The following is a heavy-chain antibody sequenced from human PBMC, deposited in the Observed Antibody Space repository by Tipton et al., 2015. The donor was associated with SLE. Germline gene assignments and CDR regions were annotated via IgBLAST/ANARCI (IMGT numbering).Heavy chain of an antibody. D-gene: IGHD4-17*01. CDR3: ARAVTTGLYWYFDL. Sequence: GPEVKNPGASVKVSCKASAYTFTTYSISWVRQAPGQGLEWMGWISTYNGNTNYAQKLQGRVTMTTDTSTSTAYMELRSLRSDDTAVYYCARAVTTGLYWYFDLWGRGTLVTVSS. J-gene: IGHJ2*01. CDR2: ISTYNGNT. V-gene: IGHV1-18*01. CDR1: AYTFTTYS.